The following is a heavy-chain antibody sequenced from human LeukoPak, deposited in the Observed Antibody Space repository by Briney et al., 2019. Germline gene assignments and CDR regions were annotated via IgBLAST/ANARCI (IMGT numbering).Heavy chain of an antibody. Sequence: GRSLRLSCAASGFTFSSYGMHWVRQAPRKGLEWVALISYDGSNKYYADSVKGRFTISRDNSKNTLYLQMNSLRAEDTAVYYCATRGGVGRNNWFDPWGQGTLVTVSS. CDR3: ATRGGVGRNNWFDP. CDR1: GFTFSSYG. CDR2: ISYDGSNK. V-gene: IGHV3-30*03. J-gene: IGHJ5*02. D-gene: IGHD3-16*01.